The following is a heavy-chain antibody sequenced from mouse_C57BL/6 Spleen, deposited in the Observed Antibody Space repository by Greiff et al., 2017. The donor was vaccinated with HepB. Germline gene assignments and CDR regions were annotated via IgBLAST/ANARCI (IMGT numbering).Heavy chain of an antibody. CDR1: GYTFTSYG. Sequence: VKLMESGAELARPGASVKLSCKASGYTFTSYGISWVKQRTGQGLEWIGEIYPRSGNTYYNEKFKGKATLTADKSSSTAYMELRSLTSEDSAVYFCARPYSNYSYYYAMDYWGQGTSVTVSS. CDR3: ARPYSNYSYYYAMDY. J-gene: IGHJ4*01. CDR2: IYPRSGNT. D-gene: IGHD2-5*01. V-gene: IGHV1-81*01.